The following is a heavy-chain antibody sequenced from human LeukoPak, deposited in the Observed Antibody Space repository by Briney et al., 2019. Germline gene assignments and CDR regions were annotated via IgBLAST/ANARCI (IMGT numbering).Heavy chain of an antibody. D-gene: IGHD3-16*01. CDR3: AKGYGGVMTEFDY. CDR2: ISWNSGSI. J-gene: IGHJ4*02. CDR1: GFTFDGYA. V-gene: IGHV3-9*01. Sequence: PGGSLRLSRAASGFTFDGYAMHWVRQAPGKGLEWVSGISWNSGSIGYAHSVKGRFTISRDNAKNSLYLQMNSLRAEDTALYYCAKGYGGVMTEFDYWGQGTLVTVSS.